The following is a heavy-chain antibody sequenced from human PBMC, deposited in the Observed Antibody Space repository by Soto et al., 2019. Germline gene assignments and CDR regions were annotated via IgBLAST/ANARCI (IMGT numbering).Heavy chain of an antibody. CDR3: ANQSLLVAPN. J-gene: IGHJ4*02. Sequence: SETLSLTCTVAGRTFSISADFWYLAWIRQPPGKGLEWIGSIDNGGNTYYNPPLKSRVIISADTSKNQFSLSLNSVTAADTAVYYCANQSLLVAPNWCQGTLVTASS. CDR1: GRTFSISADF. CDR2: IDNGGNT. V-gene: IGHV4-39*01. D-gene: IGHD2-21*01.